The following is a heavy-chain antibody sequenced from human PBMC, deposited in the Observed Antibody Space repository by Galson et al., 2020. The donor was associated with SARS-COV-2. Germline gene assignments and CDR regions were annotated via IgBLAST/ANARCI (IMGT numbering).Heavy chain of an antibody. CDR1: GFTFSSYG. CDR3: ARDLSMVRGGAVAY. Sequence: GGSLRLSCAASGFTFSSYGMHWVRQAPGKGLEWVAVIWYDGSNKYYADSVKGRFTISRDNSKNTLYLQMNSLRAEDTAVYYCARDLSMVRGGAVAYWAQGTLVTVSS. J-gene: IGHJ4*02. V-gene: IGHV3-33*01. D-gene: IGHD3-10*01. CDR2: IWYDGSNK.